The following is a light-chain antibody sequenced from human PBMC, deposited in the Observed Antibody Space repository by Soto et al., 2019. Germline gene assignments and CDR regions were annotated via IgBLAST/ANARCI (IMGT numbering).Light chain of an antibody. CDR1: QGISSW. Sequence: DIPMTQSPSSVSASVGDRVIITCRASQGISSWIAWYQQKPGEAPKLLNYAASRLHSGVPSRFSGSGSWTDFTLTISSLQPEDFATYYCQQADSLPFTFGGGTKVEIK. J-gene: IGKJ4*01. CDR3: QQADSLPFT. V-gene: IGKV1D-12*01. CDR2: AAS.